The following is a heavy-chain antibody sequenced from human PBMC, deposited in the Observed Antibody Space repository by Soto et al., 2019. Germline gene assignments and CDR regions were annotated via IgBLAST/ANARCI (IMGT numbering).Heavy chain of an antibody. Sequence: SETLSLTCTVSGGSISSYYWGWVRQPPGKGLEWIGSIYYSGSTYNNPSLRSRVSMSIDTSKDQFSLKLKSVTAADTALYFCARQRTSVVTQAYFDVWGPGSLVTVSS. CDR3: ARQRTSVVTQAYFDV. V-gene: IGHV4-39*01. CDR1: GGSISSYY. J-gene: IGHJ4*02. CDR2: IYYSGST. D-gene: IGHD2-21*02.